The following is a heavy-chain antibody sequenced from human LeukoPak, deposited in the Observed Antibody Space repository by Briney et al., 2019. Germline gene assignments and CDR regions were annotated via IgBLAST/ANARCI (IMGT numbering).Heavy chain of an antibody. CDR2: ISSSSSTI. D-gene: IGHD6-13*01. CDR3: ARLIAAAHYWNWFDP. Sequence: GGSLRLSCAASGFTFSSYSMNWVRQAPGKGLEWVSYISSSSSTIYYADSVKGRFTISRDNAKNSLYLQINSLRAEDTAVYYCARLIAAAHYWNWFDPWGQRTLVTVSS. CDR1: GFTFSSYS. V-gene: IGHV3-48*01. J-gene: IGHJ5*02.